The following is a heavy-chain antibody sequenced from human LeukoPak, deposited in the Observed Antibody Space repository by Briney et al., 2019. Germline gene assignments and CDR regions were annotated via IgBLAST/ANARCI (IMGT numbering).Heavy chain of an antibody. V-gene: IGHV3-48*01. CDR3: AREGSPWGYYDSSGYYYWFDP. Sequence: PGGSLRLSCAASGFTFSSYSMNWVRQAPGKGLEWVSYISSSSSTIYYADSVKGRFTISRDNAKNSLYLQMNSLRSDDTAVYYCAREGSPWGYYDSSGYYYWFDPWGQGTLVTVSS. J-gene: IGHJ5*02. CDR2: ISSSSSTI. D-gene: IGHD3-22*01. CDR1: GFTFSSYS.